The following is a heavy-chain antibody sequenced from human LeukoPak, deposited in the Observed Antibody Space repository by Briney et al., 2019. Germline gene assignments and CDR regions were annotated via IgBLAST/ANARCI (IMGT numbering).Heavy chain of an antibody. Sequence: SETLSLTCTVSGGSISGYYWSWIRQPPGKGLEWIGYIYYSGSTSYNPSLKSRVTISVDTSKNQFSLKLSSVTAADTAVYYCAKVAFSSSSKHRQHYGSGSSKYYFDYWGQGTLVTVSS. CDR1: GGSISGYY. V-gene: IGHV4-59*01. D-gene: IGHD3-10*01. CDR3: AKVAFSSSSKHRQHYGSGSSKYYFDY. CDR2: IYYSGST. J-gene: IGHJ4*02.